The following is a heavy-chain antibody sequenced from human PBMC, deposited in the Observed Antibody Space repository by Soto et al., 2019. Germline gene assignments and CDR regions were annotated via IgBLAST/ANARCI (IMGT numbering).Heavy chain of an antibody. CDR3: AKSLGFCASAGSSPHFFYVMDV. D-gene: IGHD2-15*01. Sequence: GGSLRLSCAASGFTFSGYGMHWVRQAQGRGLEWAAFISPDGSTKLYADSVKDRFTVSRDSSKNTLYMQMNSLRTEDTAVYYCAKSLGFCASAGSSPHFFYVMDVWGQGTTVTVSS. V-gene: IGHV3-30*18. J-gene: IGHJ6*02. CDR2: ISPDGSTK. CDR1: GFTFSGYG.